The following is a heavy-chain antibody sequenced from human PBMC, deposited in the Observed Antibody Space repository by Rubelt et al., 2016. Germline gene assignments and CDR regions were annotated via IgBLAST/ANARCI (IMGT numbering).Heavy chain of an antibody. V-gene: IGHV3-64*02. D-gene: IGHD3/OR15-3a*01. J-gene: IGHJ4*02. CDR1: GFSFSSYA. Sequence: RGGSLRLSCAVSGFSFSSYAMHWVRQAPGKGLEYVSGISSNGGSTYHADSVKGRFTISRDNSKNMVYLQVNSLRVEDTAVYYCARGTREFDSWGQGTLVTVSP. CDR3: ARGTREFDS. CDR2: ISSNGGST.